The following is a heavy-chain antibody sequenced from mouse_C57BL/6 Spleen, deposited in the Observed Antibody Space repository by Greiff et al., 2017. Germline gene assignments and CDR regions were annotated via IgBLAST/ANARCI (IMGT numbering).Heavy chain of an antibody. J-gene: IGHJ1*03. D-gene: IGHD1-1*01. CDR3: ARSYYYGSSPYWCFDV. CDR2: IYPGSGST. Sequence: QVQLQQPGAELVKPGASVKMSCKASGYTFTSYWITWVKQRPGQGLEWIGDIYPGSGSTNYNEKFKSKATLTVDTSSSTAYMQLSSLTSEDSAVYYCARSYYYGSSPYWCFDVWGTGTTVTVSS. V-gene: IGHV1-55*01. CDR1: GYTFTSYW.